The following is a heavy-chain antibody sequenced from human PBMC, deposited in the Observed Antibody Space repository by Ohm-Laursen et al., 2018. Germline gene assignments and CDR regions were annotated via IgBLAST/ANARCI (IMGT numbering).Heavy chain of an antibody. D-gene: IGHD6-6*01. CDR1: GFTFATYW. V-gene: IGHV3-7*01. Sequence: GSLRLSCSASGFTFATYWMTWVRQAPGKGLEWVAKINQDGSEKYYVDSVKGRFTISRDNAKNSLYLQMKSLRAEDTAVYYCAREYSSSSGRAFDIWGQGTMVTVSS. CDR2: INQDGSEK. CDR3: AREYSSSSGRAFDI. J-gene: IGHJ3*02.